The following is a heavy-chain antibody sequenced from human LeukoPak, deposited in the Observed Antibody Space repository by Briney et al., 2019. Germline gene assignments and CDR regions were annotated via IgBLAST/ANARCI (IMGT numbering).Heavy chain of an antibody. J-gene: IGHJ4*02. CDR2: IYHSGST. V-gene: IGHV4-30-2*01. Sequence: SQTLSLTCTVSGGSISSGGCYWSWIRQPPGKGLEWIGYIYHSGSTYYNPSLKSRVTMSVDRSKNQFSLNLSSVTAADTAVYYCARHSTFFGVVIIKGRVRGPFDYWGQGTLVTVSS. D-gene: IGHD3-3*01. CDR1: GGSISSGGCY. CDR3: ARHSTFFGVVIIKGRVRGPFDY.